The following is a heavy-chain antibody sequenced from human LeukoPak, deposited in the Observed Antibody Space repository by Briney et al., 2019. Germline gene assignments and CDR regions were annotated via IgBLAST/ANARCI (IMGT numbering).Heavy chain of an antibody. CDR3: ARWQKYQLPYGYFDL. CDR1: GYSISSGYY. Sequence: SETLSLTCAVSGYSISSGYYWGWIRQPPGKGLEWIGSIYHSGSTYYNPSLKSRVTISVDTSKNQFSLKLSSVTAADTAVYYCARWQKYQLPYGYFDLWGRGTLVTVSS. V-gene: IGHV4-38-2*01. D-gene: IGHD2-2*01. J-gene: IGHJ2*01. CDR2: IYHSGST.